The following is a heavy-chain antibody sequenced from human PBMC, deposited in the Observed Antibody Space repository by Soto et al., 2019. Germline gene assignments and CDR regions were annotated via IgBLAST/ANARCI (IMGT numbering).Heavy chain of an antibody. CDR2: VYYTGTT. D-gene: IGHD6-19*01. CDR1: GGSISRGGYY. CDR3: ARGVGKWLQFRFDP. J-gene: IGHJ5*02. V-gene: IGHV4-31*03. Sequence: QVQLQESGPGLVKPSQTLSLTCTVSGGSISRGGYYWSWIRQHPGKGLEWIGYVYYTGTTYSSPSLKNRVSIPLDTSKNQFSLKLTSVTAADSAVYYCARGVGKWLQFRFDPWGQGTLVTVSS.